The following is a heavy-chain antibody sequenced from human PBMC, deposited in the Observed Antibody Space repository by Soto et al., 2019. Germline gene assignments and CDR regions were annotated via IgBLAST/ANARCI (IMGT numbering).Heavy chain of an antibody. D-gene: IGHD3-10*01. Sequence: SETLSLTCTVSGGSISSYYWSWIRQPPGKGLEWIGYIYYSGSTNYNPSLKSRVTISVDTSKNQFSLKLSSVTAADTAVYYCARVPPPITMVRGVENYYFDYWGQGTLVTSPQ. J-gene: IGHJ4*02. CDR1: GGSISSYY. V-gene: IGHV4-59*01. CDR3: ARVPPPITMVRGVENYYFDY. CDR2: IYYSGST.